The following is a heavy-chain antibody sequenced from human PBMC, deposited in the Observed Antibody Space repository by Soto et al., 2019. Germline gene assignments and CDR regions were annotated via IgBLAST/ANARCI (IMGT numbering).Heavy chain of an antibody. CDR1: GGSISSYY. J-gene: IGHJ4*02. V-gene: IGHV4-59*08. Sequence: QVQLQESGPGLVKPSETLSLTCTVSGGSISSYYWSWIRQPPGKGLEWIGYIYYSGRTNYNPSLNGRVTISVDTSKNQSSLKLSSVTAADTAVYYCASRYGGTLDYWGQGTLVTVSS. D-gene: IGHD4-17*01. CDR2: IYYSGRT. CDR3: ASRYGGTLDY.